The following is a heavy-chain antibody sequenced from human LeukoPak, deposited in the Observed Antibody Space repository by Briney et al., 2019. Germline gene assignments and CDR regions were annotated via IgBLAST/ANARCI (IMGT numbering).Heavy chain of an antibody. CDR1: GYTFTGYY. Sequence: ASVKVSCKASGYTFTGYYMHWVRHPPAQGLEWMGLINPNSGGTNYAQKFQGRVNMTRDTYISTAYMELSRLRSDDTAVYYCARGRWLQSFDYWGQGTLVTVCS. CDR3: ARGRWLQSFDY. CDR2: INPNSGGT. D-gene: IGHD5-24*01. V-gene: IGHV1-2*02. J-gene: IGHJ4*02.